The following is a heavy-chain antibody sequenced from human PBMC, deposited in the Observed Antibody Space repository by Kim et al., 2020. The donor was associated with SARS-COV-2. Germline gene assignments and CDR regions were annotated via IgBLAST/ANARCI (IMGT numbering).Heavy chain of an antibody. J-gene: IGHJ4*02. D-gene: IGHD3-16*01. CDR3: ARDQRAGSGSYGH. CDR2: IGVFNGNT. CDR1: GYSFNIYG. Sequence: ASVKVSCQASGYSFNIYGITWLRQAPGQGLEWMGWIGVFNGNTNYAQKFHDRVTMTADTSTAIVYMELRDLSLDDTAVYYCARDQRAGSGSYGHWGQGTLVTVSS. V-gene: IGHV1-18*04.